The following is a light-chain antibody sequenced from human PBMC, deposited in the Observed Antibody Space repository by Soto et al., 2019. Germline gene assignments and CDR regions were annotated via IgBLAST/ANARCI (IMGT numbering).Light chain of an antibody. Sequence: QSVLTQPASVSGSPGQSITISCTGTSSDVGGYNYVSWYQQHPGKAPKLMIYDVSNRPSGLSNRFSGSKSGNTASRTISGLQAEDEADYYCSSYTSSSTLGVVFGGGTKLTVL. CDR1: SSDVGGYNY. CDR3: SSYTSSSTLGVV. J-gene: IGLJ2*01. CDR2: DVS. V-gene: IGLV2-14*01.